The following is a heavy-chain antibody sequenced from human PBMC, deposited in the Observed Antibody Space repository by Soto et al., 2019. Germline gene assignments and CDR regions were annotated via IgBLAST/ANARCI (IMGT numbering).Heavy chain of an antibody. V-gene: IGHV1-69*01. CDR1: GGTFSSYA. D-gene: IGHD4-17*01. Sequence: QVQLVQSGAEVKKPGSSVKVSCKASGGTFSSYAISWVRQAPGQGLAWRGGIIPIFGTANYAQKFQGRVTITTDESTSTAYMELSSLRSEDTAVYYCARRTYGDYVPGLKNDGMDVWGQGTTVTVSS. J-gene: IGHJ6*02. CDR3: ARRTYGDYVPGLKNDGMDV. CDR2: IIPIFGTA.